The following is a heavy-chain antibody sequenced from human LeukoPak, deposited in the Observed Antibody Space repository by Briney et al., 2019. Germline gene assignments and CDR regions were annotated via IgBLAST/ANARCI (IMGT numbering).Heavy chain of an antibody. V-gene: IGHV3-7*01. J-gene: IGHJ4*02. CDR3: ASTGYSSGWDY. CDR2: IKQDGSEK. D-gene: IGHD6-19*01. Sequence: GGSLRLSCAASGFTFGSYWMSWVRQAPGKGLEWVANIKQDGSEKYYVDSVKGRFTISRDNAKNSLYLQMNSLRAEDTAVYYCASTGYSSGWDYWGQGTLVTVSS. CDR1: GFTFGSYW.